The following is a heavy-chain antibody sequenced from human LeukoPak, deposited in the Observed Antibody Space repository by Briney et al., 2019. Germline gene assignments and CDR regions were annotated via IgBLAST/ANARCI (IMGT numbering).Heavy chain of an antibody. V-gene: IGHV4-59*01. J-gene: IGHJ4*02. Sequence: PSETLSLTCTVSGGSISSYYWSWIRQPPGKGLEWIGYIYYSGSTNYNPSLKSRVTISVDTSKNQFSLKLSSVTAADTAVYYCASSLGLWFGELSPTYFDYWGQGTLVTVSS. D-gene: IGHD3-10*01. CDR2: IYYSGST. CDR3: ASSLGLWFGELSPTYFDY. CDR1: GGSISSYY.